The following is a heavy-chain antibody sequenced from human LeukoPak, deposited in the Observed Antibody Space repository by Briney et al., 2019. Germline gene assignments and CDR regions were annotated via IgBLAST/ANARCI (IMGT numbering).Heavy chain of an antibody. Sequence: ASVKVSCKASGGTFSSYAISWVRQAPGQGLEWMGRIIPILGIANYAQKFQGRVTITADKSTGTAYMELSSLRSEDTAVYYCAREGGYSYGYDLGYWGQGTLVTVSS. CDR2: IIPILGIA. V-gene: IGHV1-69*04. J-gene: IGHJ4*02. CDR3: AREGGYSYGYDLGY. D-gene: IGHD5-18*01. CDR1: GGTFSSYA.